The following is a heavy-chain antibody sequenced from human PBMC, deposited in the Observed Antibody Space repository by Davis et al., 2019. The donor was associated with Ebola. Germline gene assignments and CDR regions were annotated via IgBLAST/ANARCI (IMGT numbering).Heavy chain of an antibody. CDR3: ARLLQWGGGGAFDI. D-gene: IGHD4-11*01. CDR2: ISSSSSYT. CDR1: GFTFSDYY. Sequence: PGGSLRLSCAASGFTFSDYYMSWIRQAPGKGPEWVSYISSSSSYTNYADSVKGRFTISRENAKNSLYLQMNSLRDEDTAVYYCARLLQWGGGGAFDIWGQGTMVTVSS. J-gene: IGHJ3*02. V-gene: IGHV3-11*06.